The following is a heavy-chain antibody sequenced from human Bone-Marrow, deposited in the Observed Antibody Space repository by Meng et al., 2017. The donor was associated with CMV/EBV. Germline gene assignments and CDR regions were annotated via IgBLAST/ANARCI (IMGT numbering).Heavy chain of an antibody. Sequence: LRLSCTVSGGSISSGGYYWSWIRQHPGKGLEWIGYIYYSGSTYYNPSLKSRVTISVDTSKNQFSLKLSSVTAADTAVYYCARDLISSWYPYYFDYWGQGTRVTGYS. CDR2: IYYSGST. J-gene: IGHJ4*02. V-gene: IGHV4-31*03. CDR1: GGSISSGGYY. CDR3: ARDLISSWYPYYFDY. D-gene: IGHD6-19*01.